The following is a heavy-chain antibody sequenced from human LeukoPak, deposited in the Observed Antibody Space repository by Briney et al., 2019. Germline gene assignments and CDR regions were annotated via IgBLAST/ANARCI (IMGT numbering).Heavy chain of an antibody. V-gene: IGHV7-4-1*02. J-gene: IGHJ6*03. Sequence: ASVKVSCKASGYTFTSYAMNWVRQAPGQGLEWMGWINTNTGNPTYAQGFTGRFVFSLDTSVSTAYLQISSLKAEDTAVYYCARGYYDSSGYRYYYYYYMDVWGKGTTVTISS. CDR1: GYTFTSYA. D-gene: IGHD3-22*01. CDR2: INTNTGNP. CDR3: ARGYYDSSGYRYYYYYYMDV.